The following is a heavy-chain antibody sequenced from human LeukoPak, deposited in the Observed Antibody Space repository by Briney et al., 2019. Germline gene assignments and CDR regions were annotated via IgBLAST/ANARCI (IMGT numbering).Heavy chain of an antibody. CDR3: ARSGIAYGHIRTWFDT. D-gene: IGHD1-14*01. CDR2: ISPYNGNT. CDR1: GYTLTEYY. V-gene: IGHV1-18*01. J-gene: IGHJ5*02. Sequence: ASVKVSCKASGYTLTEYYIHWVRQAPGQGLEWMGWISPYNGNTNYGQNLQARVTMTTDTSTSTAYLEVRSLRSDDTAVYYCARSGIAYGHIRTWFDTWGQGTLVTVSS.